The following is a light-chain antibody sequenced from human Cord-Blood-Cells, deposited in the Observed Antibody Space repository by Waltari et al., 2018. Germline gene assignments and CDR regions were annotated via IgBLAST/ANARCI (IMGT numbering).Light chain of an antibody. Sequence: DIQMTQSPSSLSASVGDRVTITCRASQSISSYLNWYQQKPGKAPKILIYAASSLQSGVPSRFSGSGPGTDFTLTISSLQPEDFATYYCQQSYSTPITFGQGTRLEIK. V-gene: IGKV1-39*01. CDR1: QSISSY. CDR3: QQSYSTPIT. J-gene: IGKJ5*01. CDR2: AAS.